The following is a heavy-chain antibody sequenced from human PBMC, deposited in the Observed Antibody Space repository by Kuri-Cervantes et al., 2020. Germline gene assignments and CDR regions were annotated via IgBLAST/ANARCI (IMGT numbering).Heavy chain of an antibody. V-gene: IGHV3-30*02. CDR1: GFTFSSYS. J-gene: IGHJ4*02. D-gene: IGHD2-8*01. CDR2: IRFDGNDV. Sequence: GGSLRLSCAASGFTFSSYSMNWVRQAPGKGLEWVAFIRFDGNDVYNEESVKGRFAFSRDNSKNTVYLQMNSLRAEDTAVYFCAKDLMYGPDYWGQGTLVTVSS. CDR3: AKDLMYGPDY.